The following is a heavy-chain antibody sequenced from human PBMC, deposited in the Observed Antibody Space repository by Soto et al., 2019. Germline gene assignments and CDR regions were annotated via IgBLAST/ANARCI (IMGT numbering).Heavy chain of an antibody. Sequence: EVQLLDSGGGLVQPGGSLRLSCAASGFTFSSSAMSWVRQAPGKGLEWVSAVSGSGGTTYYADSVRGRFTISRDNSKNTLYLQMNSLRAEDTAIYFCERSTVDTIVTSGWCHYLDPWGQGTLVTVSS. V-gene: IGHV3-23*01. CDR2: VSGSGGTT. J-gene: IGHJ5*02. D-gene: IGHD6-19*01. CDR3: ERSTVDTIVTSGWCHYLDP. CDR1: GFTFSSSA.